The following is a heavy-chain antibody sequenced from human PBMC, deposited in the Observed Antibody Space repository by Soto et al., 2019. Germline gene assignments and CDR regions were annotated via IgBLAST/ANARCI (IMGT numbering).Heavy chain of an antibody. CDR3: AKSLVFVDHAYMDV. J-gene: IGHJ6*03. CDR1: GGSFISYI. D-gene: IGHD2-21*01. Sequence: QVQLVQSGAEVRKPGSSVKVSCEASGGSFISYIFTWVRQAPGQGLEWMGRSIPIQGRADYALKFQDRVTITADRSTQTVYMELRSLRPEDTDLYYFAKSLVFVDHAYMDVWGKGTTVTVSS. CDR2: SIPIQGRA. V-gene: IGHV1-69*02.